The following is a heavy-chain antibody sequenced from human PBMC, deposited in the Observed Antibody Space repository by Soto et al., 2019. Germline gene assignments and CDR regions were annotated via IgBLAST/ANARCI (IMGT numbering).Heavy chain of an antibody. Sequence: SVRVSCKASGGTFSSYAISWVRQAPGQGLEWMGGIIPIFGTANYAQKFQGRVTITADESTSTAYMELSSLRSEDTAVYYCARSGSRVLWFGELLSGVNWFDPWGQGTQVTVSS. CDR1: GGTFSSYA. J-gene: IGHJ5*02. V-gene: IGHV1-69*13. CDR3: ARSGSRVLWFGELLSGVNWFDP. CDR2: IIPIFGTA. D-gene: IGHD3-10*01.